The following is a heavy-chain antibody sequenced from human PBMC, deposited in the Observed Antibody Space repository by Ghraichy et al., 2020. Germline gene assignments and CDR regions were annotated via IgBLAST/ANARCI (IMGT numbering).Heavy chain of an antibody. J-gene: IGHJ4*02. Sequence: SETLSLTCTVSGGSVSTGSNYWSWIRQPPGKGLEWIGYIYYSGSTSYNPSLKSRVTISLDTSKNQFSLKLSSVTAADTAVYYCARNYCSRTSCLIDYWGQGTLVTVSS. CDR2: IYYSGST. V-gene: IGHV4-61*01. CDR3: ARNYCSRTSCLIDY. D-gene: IGHD2-2*01. CDR1: GGSVSTGSNY.